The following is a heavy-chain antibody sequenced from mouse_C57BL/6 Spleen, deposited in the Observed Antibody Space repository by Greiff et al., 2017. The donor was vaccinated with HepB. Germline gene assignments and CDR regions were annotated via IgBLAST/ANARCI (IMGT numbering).Heavy chain of an antibody. CDR2: IDPETGGT. J-gene: IGHJ2*01. D-gene: IGHD2-1*01. CDR1: GYTFTDYE. CDR3: TRSLYGNYYFDY. Sequence: QVQLQQSGAELVRPGASVTLSCTASGYTFTDYEMHWVKQTPVHGLEWIGAIDPETGGTAYNQKFKGKAILTADKSSSTAYMELRSLTSEDSAVYYCTRSLYGNYYFDYWGQGTTLTVSS. V-gene: IGHV1-15*01.